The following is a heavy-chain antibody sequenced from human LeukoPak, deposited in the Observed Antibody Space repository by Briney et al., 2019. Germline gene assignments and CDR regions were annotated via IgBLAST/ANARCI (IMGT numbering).Heavy chain of an antibody. CDR2: ISSSSSTI. D-gene: IGHD2-2*01. V-gene: IGHV3-48*04. J-gene: IGHJ4*02. CDR3: AKDVEVVVPAATDY. Sequence: PGGSLRLSCAASGFTFSSYSMNWVRQAPGKGLEWVSYISSSSSTIYYADSVKGRFTISRDNAKKSLYLQMNSLRAEDTAVYYCAKDVEVVVPAATDYWGQGTLVTVSS. CDR1: GFTFSSYS.